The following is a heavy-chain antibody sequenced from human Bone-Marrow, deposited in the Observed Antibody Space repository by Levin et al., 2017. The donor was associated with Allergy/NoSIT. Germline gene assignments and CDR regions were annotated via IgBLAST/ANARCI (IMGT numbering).Heavy chain of an antibody. CDR2: IYYSGTT. J-gene: IGHJ6*02. CDR3: ARLGGGSPYYYYGLDV. CDR1: GGSISGYY. V-gene: IGHV4-59*08. D-gene: IGHD3-16*01. Sequence: SCTVSGGSISGYYWSWLRQPPGKGLEWIGYIYYSGTTEYIPSLKSRVTISLDKSNKQFSLTLTSVTAADAAVYYCARLGGGSPYYYYGLDVWGLGTTVTVSS.